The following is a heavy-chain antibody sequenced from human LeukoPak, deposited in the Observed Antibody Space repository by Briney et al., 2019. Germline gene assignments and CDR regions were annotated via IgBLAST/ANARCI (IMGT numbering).Heavy chain of an antibody. Sequence: PGGSLRLSCIASGFTFNSYAMSWVRQAPGKGLEWVSAMSGSDGGTYYADSVKGRFTISRDNSKNTLFLQMNSLRAEDTAVYYCASGGSVLGYCSSTSCFDYWGQGTLVTVSS. D-gene: IGHD2-2*01. CDR3: ASGGSVLGYCSSTSCFDY. CDR2: MSGSDGGT. J-gene: IGHJ4*02. V-gene: IGHV3-23*01. CDR1: GFTFNSYA.